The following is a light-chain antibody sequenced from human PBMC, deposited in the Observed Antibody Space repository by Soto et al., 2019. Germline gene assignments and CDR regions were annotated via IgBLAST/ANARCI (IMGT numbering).Light chain of an antibody. CDR3: QQYNTLFPYT. V-gene: IGKV1-5*03. J-gene: IGKJ2*01. CDR1: QSVSYW. CDR2: KAS. Sequence: DIPMTQSPSTLSASVGDRVTITCRASQSVSYWLARYQQKPGKAPKLLIYKASNLESGVPSRFSGSGSGTEFTLTISSLQPDDFATYYCQQYNTLFPYTFGQGTKLDIK.